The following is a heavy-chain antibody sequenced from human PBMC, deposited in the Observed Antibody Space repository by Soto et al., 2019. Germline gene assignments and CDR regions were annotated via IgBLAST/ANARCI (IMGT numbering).Heavy chain of an antibody. CDR2: IIPIFGTA. Sequence: GASVKVSCKASGGTFSSYAISWVRQAPGQGLEWMGGIIPIFGTANYAQKFQGRVTITADESTSTAYMELSSLRSEDTAVYYCARVPRMRPGYYINYYYGMDVWGQGPTVTVYS. CDR1: GGTFSSYA. CDR3: ARVPRMRPGYYINYYYGMDV. J-gene: IGHJ6*02. D-gene: IGHD3-9*01. V-gene: IGHV1-69*13.